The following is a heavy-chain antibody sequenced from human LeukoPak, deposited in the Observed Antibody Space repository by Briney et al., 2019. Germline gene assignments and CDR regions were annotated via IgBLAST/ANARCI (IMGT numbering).Heavy chain of an antibody. D-gene: IGHD6-6*01. Sequence: SETLSLTCTVSGYSISSGYYWGWVRQPPGKGLEWIGSIYHSGSTYYNPSLKSRVTILVDTSKNQFSLKLTSVTAADTAVYYCARADSSSLSFDYWGQGTLVTVSS. V-gene: IGHV4-38-2*02. CDR2: IYHSGST. CDR1: GYSISSGYY. CDR3: ARADSSSLSFDY. J-gene: IGHJ4*02.